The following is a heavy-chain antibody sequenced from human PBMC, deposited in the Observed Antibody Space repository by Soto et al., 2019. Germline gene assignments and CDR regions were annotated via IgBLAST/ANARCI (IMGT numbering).Heavy chain of an antibody. CDR1: GGSSCSYY. V-gene: IGHV4-59*12. CDR3: ARNINRNFNLDY. J-gene: IGHJ4*02. CDR2: FYYSGST. Sequence: LSLTCSVSGGSSCSYYWSWIRQPPGKGLEWIGYFYYSGSTNYNPSLKSRVSISIDTSKNQFSLNLSSVTAADTAVYYCARNINRNFNLDYWGQGTLVTVSS.